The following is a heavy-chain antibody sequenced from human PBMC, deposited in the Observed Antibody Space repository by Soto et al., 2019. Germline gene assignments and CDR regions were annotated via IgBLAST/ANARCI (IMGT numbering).Heavy chain of an antibody. CDR3: ARGTLV. V-gene: IGHV4-31*03. CDR2: VSYTGNT. CDR1: GGSIGSGGYW. Sequence: QVQLQESGPGLMQPSQTLSLTCTVSGGSIGSGGYWWSWIRQHPGRGLEWIGFVSYTGNTQYNPSRKSRVNLSVDSSTKQFSLKLSSVTAADTAVYYCARGTLVWGQGTLVTVSS. D-gene: IGHD2-2*01. J-gene: IGHJ4*02.